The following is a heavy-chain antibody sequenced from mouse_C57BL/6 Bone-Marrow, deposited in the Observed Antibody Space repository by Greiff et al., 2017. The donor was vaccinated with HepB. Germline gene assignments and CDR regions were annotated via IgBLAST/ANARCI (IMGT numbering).Heavy chain of an antibody. J-gene: IGHJ3*01. CDR1: GYSITSGYY. V-gene: IGHV3-6*01. Sequence: EVKLQESGPGLVKPSQSLSLTCSVTGYSITSGYYWNWIRQFPGNKLEWMGYISYDGSNNYNPSLKNRISITRDTSKNQFFLKLNSVTTEDTATYYCARGGGYGSRRTWFAYWGQGTLVTVSA. D-gene: IGHD1-1*01. CDR3: ARGGGYGSRRTWFAY. CDR2: ISYDGSN.